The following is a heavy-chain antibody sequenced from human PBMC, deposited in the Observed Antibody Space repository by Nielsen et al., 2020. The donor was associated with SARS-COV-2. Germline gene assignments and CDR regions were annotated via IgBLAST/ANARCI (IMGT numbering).Heavy chain of an antibody. D-gene: IGHD6-19*01. J-gene: IGHJ4*02. V-gene: IGHV1-69*04. Sequence: SVKVSCKASGGTFTNYAFSWMRQAPGQGLEWMGRIIPILGIATYAQKFQGRVTITADKSTSTAFMEATSLISEDTAVDYCARSLAISSGWYYDYRGQGTLVTVSS. CDR2: IIPILGIA. CDR1: GGTFTNYA. CDR3: ARSLAISSGWYYDY.